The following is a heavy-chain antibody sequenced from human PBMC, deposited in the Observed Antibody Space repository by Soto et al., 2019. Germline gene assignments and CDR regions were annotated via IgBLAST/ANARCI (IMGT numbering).Heavy chain of an antibody. Sequence: ASVKVSCKASGYTFTAYSMHWVRQAPGQGLEWVGWFNPNSGDTIYAQKFQGRVTLTRDTSIGTAYMELYSLTSDDTAVYYCAREASAVISLDYFGQGTLVTFSS. D-gene: IGHD6-19*01. V-gene: IGHV1-2*02. CDR1: GYTFTAYS. CDR3: AREASAVISLDY. J-gene: IGHJ4*02. CDR2: FNPNSGDT.